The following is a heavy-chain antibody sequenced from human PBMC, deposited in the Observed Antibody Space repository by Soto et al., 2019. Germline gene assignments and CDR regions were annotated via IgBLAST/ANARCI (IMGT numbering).Heavy chain of an antibody. V-gene: IGHV1-69*13. J-gene: IGHJ4*02. CDR1: GGTFSSYA. D-gene: IGHD3-3*01. Sequence: ASVKVSCKASGGTFSSYAISWVRQAPGQGLEWMGGIIPIFGTANYAQKFQGRVTITADESTSTAYMELSSLRSEDTAVFYCARGVESTPPSYYFDHWGQGTLVTVSS. CDR3: ARGVESTPPSYYFDH. CDR2: IIPIFGTA.